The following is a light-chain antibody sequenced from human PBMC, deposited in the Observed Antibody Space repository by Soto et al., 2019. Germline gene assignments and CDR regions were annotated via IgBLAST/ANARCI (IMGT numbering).Light chain of an antibody. Sequence: QSVVTQPPSVSGAPGQRVTISCTGSSYNIGAGYDVHWYQQLPGTAPKLLIYGNSNRPSGVPDRFSGSKSGTSASLAITGLQAEDEADYYCQSYDSSLSGVFGTGTKLTVL. J-gene: IGLJ1*01. V-gene: IGLV1-40*01. CDR3: QSYDSSLSGV. CDR2: GNS. CDR1: SYNIGAGYD.